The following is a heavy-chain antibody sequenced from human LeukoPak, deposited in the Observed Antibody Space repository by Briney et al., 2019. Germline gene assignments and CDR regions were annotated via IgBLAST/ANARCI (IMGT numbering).Heavy chain of an antibody. Sequence: GSLRLSCAASGFTFSDYYMSWIRQPPGKGLEWIGEINHSGSTNYNPSLKSRVTISVDTSKNQFSLKLSSVTAADTAVYYCARARVAGKRPYYFDYWGQGTLVTVSS. CDR1: GFTFSDYY. CDR2: INHSGST. CDR3: ARARVAGKRPYYFDY. V-gene: IGHV4-34*01. J-gene: IGHJ4*02. D-gene: IGHD6-19*01.